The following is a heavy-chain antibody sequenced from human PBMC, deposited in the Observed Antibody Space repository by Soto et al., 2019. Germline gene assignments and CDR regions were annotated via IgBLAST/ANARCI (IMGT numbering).Heavy chain of an antibody. J-gene: IGHJ6*02. Sequence: GGSLRLSCATSGFTFSSYGMHWVRQAPGKGLEWVAVISYDGSNKYYADSVKGRFTISRDNSKNTLYLQMNSLRAEDTAVYYCAKLTRAGNYYDSSGSNYYYGMDVWGQGTTVTVSS. V-gene: IGHV3-30*18. CDR3: AKLTRAGNYYDSSGSNYYYGMDV. D-gene: IGHD3-22*01. CDR2: ISYDGSNK. CDR1: GFTFSSYG.